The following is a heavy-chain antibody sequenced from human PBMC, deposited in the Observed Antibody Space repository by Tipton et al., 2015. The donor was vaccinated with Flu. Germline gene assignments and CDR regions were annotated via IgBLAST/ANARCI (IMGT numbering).Heavy chain of an antibody. Sequence: GSLRLSCAASGITFSSYWMSWVRQAPGKGLEWVANIKEDGSEKYYVDSVKGRFSISRDNAKNSLYLAINSLRTEDTAVYYCAKDGWDTSGWYPFDYWGQGTLVTVSS. D-gene: IGHD6-19*01. CDR1: GITFSSYW. J-gene: IGHJ4*02. CDR2: IKEDGSEK. CDR3: AKDGWDTSGWYPFDY. V-gene: IGHV3-7*01.